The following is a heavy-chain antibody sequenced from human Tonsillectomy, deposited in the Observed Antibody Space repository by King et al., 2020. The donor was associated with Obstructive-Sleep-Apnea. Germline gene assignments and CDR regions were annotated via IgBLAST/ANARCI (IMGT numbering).Heavy chain of an antibody. CDR2: ISAYNVNT. J-gene: IGHJ4*02. Sequence: QLVQSGAEVKKPGASVKVSCKASGYMFTSYGISWVRQAPVHGLEWMGWISAYNVNTNYSQKFQGRVTMTTDTSTSTAYMELRSLRYDDTAVYYCARNPYSTGWYSGWIDYWGQGTLVTVSS. CDR1: GYMFTSYG. V-gene: IGHV1-18*04. D-gene: IGHD6-19*01. CDR3: ARNPYSTGWYSGWIDY.